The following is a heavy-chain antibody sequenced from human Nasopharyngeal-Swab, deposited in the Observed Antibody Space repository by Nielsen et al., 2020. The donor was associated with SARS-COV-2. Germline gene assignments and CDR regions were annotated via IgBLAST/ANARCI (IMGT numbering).Heavy chain of an antibody. CDR1: GGSISSSSYY. V-gene: IGHV4-39*01. CDR3: ARGPTEVTMIVVVHFDY. J-gene: IGHJ4*02. CDR2: IYYSGST. Sequence: ESLKISCTVSGGSISSSSYYWGWIRQPPGRGLEWIGSIYYSGSTYYNPSLKSRVTISVDTSKNQFSLKLSSVTAADTAVYYCARGPTEVTMIVVVHFDYWGQGTLVTVSS. D-gene: IGHD3-22*01.